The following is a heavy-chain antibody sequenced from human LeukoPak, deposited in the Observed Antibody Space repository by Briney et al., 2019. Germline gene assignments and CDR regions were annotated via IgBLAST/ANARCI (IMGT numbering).Heavy chain of an antibody. J-gene: IGHJ6*02. CDR1: GFTFSESW. D-gene: IGHD3-16*01. V-gene: IGHV3-7*01. CDR3: ATYTHWVAGDV. Sequence: GGSLTLSCAASGFTFSESWMSWVRQAPGKGLEWVANMNQDGSEKDYVDSVKGRFTISRDNARESLYLQMSSLRAEDTAVYYCATYTHWVAGDVWGHGTTVTVSS. CDR2: MNQDGSEK.